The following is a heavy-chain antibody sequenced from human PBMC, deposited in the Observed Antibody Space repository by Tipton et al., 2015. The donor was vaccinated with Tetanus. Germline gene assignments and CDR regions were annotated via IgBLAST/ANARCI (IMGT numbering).Heavy chain of an antibody. CDR3: ARDSCGGDCYWRFDY. CDR1: GGSVSSGSYY. J-gene: IGHJ4*02. V-gene: IGHV4-61*01. CDR2: IYYSGST. Sequence: TLSPTCTVSGGSVSSGSYYWSWIRQPPGKGLEWIGYIYYSGSTNYNPSLKSRVTISVDTSKNQFSLKLSSVTAADTAVYYCARDSCGGDCYWRFDYWGQGTLVTVSS. D-gene: IGHD2-21*02.